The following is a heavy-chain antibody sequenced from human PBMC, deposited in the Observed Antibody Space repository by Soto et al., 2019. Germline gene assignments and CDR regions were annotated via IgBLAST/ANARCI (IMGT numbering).Heavy chain of an antibody. J-gene: IGHJ4*02. Sequence: SETLSLTCTVSDGSISSGDYYWSWIRQPPGKGLEWIGYIYYSGSTYYNPSLKSRVTISVDTSKNQFSLKLSSVTAADTAVYYCARGNTPVDYWGQGTLVTVLL. D-gene: IGHD5-18*01. CDR1: DGSISSGDYY. V-gene: IGHV4-30-4*01. CDR2: IYYSGST. CDR3: ARGNTPVDY.